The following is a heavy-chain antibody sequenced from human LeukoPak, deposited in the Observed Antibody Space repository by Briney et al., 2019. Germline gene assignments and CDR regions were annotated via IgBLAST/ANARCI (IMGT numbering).Heavy chain of an antibody. CDR1: GGSFSGYY. Sequence: PSETLSLTCAVYGGSFSGYYWSWIRQPPGKGLEWIGEINHSGSTNYNPSLKSRVTISVDTSKNQFSLKLSSVTAADTAVYYCARGRSSFDYWGQGTLVTVSS. CDR2: INHSGST. V-gene: IGHV4-34*01. CDR3: ARGRSSFDY. J-gene: IGHJ4*02.